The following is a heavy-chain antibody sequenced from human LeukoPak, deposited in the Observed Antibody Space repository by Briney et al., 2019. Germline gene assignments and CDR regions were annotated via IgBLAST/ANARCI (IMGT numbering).Heavy chain of an antibody. J-gene: IGHJ4*02. CDR3: ATGSYCSSTSCYVDQGPQTLDY. Sequence: ASVKVSCKVSGYTLTELSMHWVRQAPGKGLEWMGGFDPENGETIYAQKFQGRVTMTKDTSTDTAYMELSSLRSEDTAVYYCATGSYCSSTSCYVDQGPQTLDYWGQGTLVTVSS. CDR2: FDPENGET. D-gene: IGHD2-2*01. V-gene: IGHV1-24*01. CDR1: GYTLTELS.